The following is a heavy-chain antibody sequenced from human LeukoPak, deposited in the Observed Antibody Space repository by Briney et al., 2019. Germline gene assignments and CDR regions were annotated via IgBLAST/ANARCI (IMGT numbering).Heavy chain of an antibody. V-gene: IGHV4-38-2*02. CDR2: IYHSGST. CDR1: GYSISSGYY. D-gene: IGHD5-12*01. J-gene: IGHJ5*02. Sequence: SETLSLTCTVSGYSISSGYYWGWIRQPPGKGLEWIGSIYHSGSTYYNPSLKSRVTISVDTSKNQFSLKLSSVTAADTAVYYCARGSSGGGYAWFDPWGQGTLVTVSS. CDR3: ARGSSGGGYAWFDP.